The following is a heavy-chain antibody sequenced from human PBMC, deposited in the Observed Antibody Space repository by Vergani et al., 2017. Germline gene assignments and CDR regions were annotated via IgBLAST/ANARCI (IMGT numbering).Heavy chain of an antibody. CDR2: IYYSGST. CDR3: ARHRAMGDCSSTSCYYYYYCMDV. V-gene: IGHV4-39*01. J-gene: IGHJ6*03. D-gene: IGHD2-2*01. CDR1: GGSISSSSYY. Sequence: QLQLQESGPGLVKPSETLSLTCTVSGGSISSSSYYWGWIRQPPGKGLEWIGSIYYSGSTYYNPSLKSRVTISVDTSKNQFSLKLSSVTAADTAVYYCARHRAMGDCSSTSCYYYYYCMDVWGKGTMVTVSS.